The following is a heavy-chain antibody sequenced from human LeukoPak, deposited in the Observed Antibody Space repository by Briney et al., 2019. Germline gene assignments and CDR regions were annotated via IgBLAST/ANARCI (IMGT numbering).Heavy chain of an antibody. CDR2: ISGSGGST. CDR1: GFTFSSYA. D-gene: IGHD3-10*01. J-gene: IGHJ3*02. CDR3: AKDNYYYDTFDI. V-gene: IGHV3-23*01. Sequence: GGSLRLSRAASGFTFSSYAMSWVRQAPGKGLEWVSAISGSGGSTYYADSVKGRFTISRDNSKNTLCLQMNSLRAEDTAVYYCAKDNYYYDTFDIWGQGTMVIVSS.